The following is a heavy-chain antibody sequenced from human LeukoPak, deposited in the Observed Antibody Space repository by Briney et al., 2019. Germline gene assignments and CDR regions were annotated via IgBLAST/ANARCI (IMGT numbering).Heavy chain of an antibody. CDR3: ARDLGHGSSYY. CDR1: GGSISSSSYY. J-gene: IGHJ4*02. CDR2: IYYSGST. D-gene: IGHD6-13*01. Sequence: PSETLSLTCTVSGGSISSSSYYWGWIRQPPGQGLEWIGSIYYSGSTYYNPSLKSRVTISIDTSKNQFSLKLSSVTAADTAVYYCARDLGHGSSYYWGQGTLVTVSS. V-gene: IGHV4-39*07.